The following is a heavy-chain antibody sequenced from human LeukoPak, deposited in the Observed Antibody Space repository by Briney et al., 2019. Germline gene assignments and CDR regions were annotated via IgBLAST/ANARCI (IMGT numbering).Heavy chain of an antibody. CDR2: ISGSGGST. V-gene: IGHV3-23*01. CDR3: AKAVYLSRIQPGGY. J-gene: IGHJ4*02. Sequence: GGSLRLSCAASGFTFSSYAMSWVRQAPGKGLEWVSAISGSGGSTYYADSVKGRFTISRDNSKNTLYLQMNSLRAEDTAVYYCAKAVYLSRIQPGGYRGQGTLVTVSS. CDR1: GFTFSSYA. D-gene: IGHD5-18*01.